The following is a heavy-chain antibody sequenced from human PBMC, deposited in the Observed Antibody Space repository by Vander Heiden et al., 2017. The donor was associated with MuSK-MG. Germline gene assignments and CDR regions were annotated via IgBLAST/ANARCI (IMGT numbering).Heavy chain of an antibody. CDR1: GGSSTSYY. Sequence: QVQLQESGPGLEKPSEPPSLPCTASGGSSTSYYWSWIRQPAGKGLEWIGRIYNSGSTNQNPSLKSRVSMSLDTSKNQFYLKLSSLTAADTAVYYCARDGGPRDVYNYMDVWGKGTTVTVSS. CDR3: ARDGGPRDVYNYMDV. V-gene: IGHV4-4*07. CDR2: IYNSGST. J-gene: IGHJ6*03.